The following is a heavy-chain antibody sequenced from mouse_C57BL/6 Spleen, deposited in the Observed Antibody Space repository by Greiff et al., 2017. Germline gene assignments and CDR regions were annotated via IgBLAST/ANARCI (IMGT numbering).Heavy chain of an antibody. J-gene: IGHJ4*01. D-gene: IGHD1-1*01. CDR3: AREDHYYGSSHYALDY. V-gene: IGHV1-58*01. CDR1: GYTFTSYG. CDR2: IYIGNGYT. Sequence: VQLKESGAELVRPGSSVKMSCKTSGYTFTSYGINWVKQRPGQGLEWIGNIYIGNGYTEYNEKFKGKATLTSDTSSRTAYMEFSSLTSEDSTIYVCAREDHYYGSSHYALDYWGQGTSVTVSS.